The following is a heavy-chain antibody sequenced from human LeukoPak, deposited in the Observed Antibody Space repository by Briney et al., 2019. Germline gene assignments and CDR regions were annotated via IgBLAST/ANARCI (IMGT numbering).Heavy chain of an antibody. CDR2: IIPILGIA. V-gene: IGHV1-69*04. Sequence: SVKVSCKASGGTFSSYAISWVRQAPGQGLEWMGRIIPILGIANYAQKFQGRVTITADKSTSTAYMELSSLRSEDTAVYYCARGFWHVVEWELLGPALGYWGQGTLVTVSS. D-gene: IGHD1-26*01. CDR1: GGTFSSYA. J-gene: IGHJ4*02. CDR3: ARGFWHVVEWELLGPALGY.